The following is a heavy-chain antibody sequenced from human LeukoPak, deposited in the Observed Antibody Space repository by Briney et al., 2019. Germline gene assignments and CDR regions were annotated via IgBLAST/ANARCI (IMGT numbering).Heavy chain of an antibody. CDR3: ARAPGECDAFDI. Sequence: ASVKVSCKASGYTFTSYDINWVRQATGQGLEWMGWMNPNSGNTGYAQKFQGRVTMTRNTSISTAYMELSSLRSEDTAVYYCARAPGECDAFDIWGQGTMVTVSS. CDR1: GYTFTSYD. CDR2: MNPNSGNT. J-gene: IGHJ3*02. V-gene: IGHV1-8*01. D-gene: IGHD3-10*01.